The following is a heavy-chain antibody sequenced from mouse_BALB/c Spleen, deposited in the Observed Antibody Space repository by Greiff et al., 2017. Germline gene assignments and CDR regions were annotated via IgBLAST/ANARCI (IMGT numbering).Heavy chain of an antibody. CDR1: GYAFSSSW. CDR2: IYPGDGDT. V-gene: IGHV1-82*01. D-gene: IGHD1-2*01. J-gene: IGHJ2*01. CDR3: ARLTTASFDY. Sequence: QVQLQLSGPELVKPGASVKISCKVSGYAFSSSWMNWVKQRPGQGLEWIGWIYPGDGDTNYNGKFNGKATLTADKSSSTAYMQLSSLTSVDSAVFFCARLTTASFDYWGKGTTLTDTS.